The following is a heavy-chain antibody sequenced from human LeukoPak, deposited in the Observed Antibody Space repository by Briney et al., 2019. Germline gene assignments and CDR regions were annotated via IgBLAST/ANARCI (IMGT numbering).Heavy chain of an antibody. J-gene: IGHJ4*02. D-gene: IGHD3-22*01. CDR2: IYGGGST. CDR1: RFTVSSNY. Sequence: GGSLRLSCAASRFTVSSNYMSWVRQAPGKGLEWVSVIYGGGSTYYADSVTGRFTISRDNSKNTLYLQMNSLRSEDTAVYYCARGRKDSSGYYVFWGQGTLVTVSS. V-gene: IGHV3-53*05. CDR3: ARGRKDSSGYYVF.